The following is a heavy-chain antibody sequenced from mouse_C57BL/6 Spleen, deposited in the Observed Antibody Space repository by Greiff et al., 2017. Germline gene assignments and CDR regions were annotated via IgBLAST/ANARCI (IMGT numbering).Heavy chain of an antibody. CDR1: GYTFTGYW. J-gene: IGHJ1*03. D-gene: IGHD1-1*01. CDR3: ARPSYYYGRSYWYFDV. V-gene: IGHV1-9*01. Sequence: QVQLKQSGAELMKPGASVKLSCKATGYTFTGYWIEWVKQRPGHGLEWIGEILPGSGSTNYNEKFKGKATFTADTSSNTAYMQLSSLTTEDSAIYYCARPSYYYGRSYWYFDVWGTGTTVTVSS. CDR2: ILPGSGST.